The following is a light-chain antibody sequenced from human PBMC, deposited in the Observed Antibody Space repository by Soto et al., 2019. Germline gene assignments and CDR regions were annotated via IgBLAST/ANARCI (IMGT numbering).Light chain of an antibody. CDR3: VLYLGVGINWV. CDR1: SDSVSTSHS. CDR2: STN. Sequence: QTVVTQEPSLSVSPGGTVTLTCGLTSDSVSTSHSPSWYQQIPGQPPRTLMYSTNTRSYGVPDRFSGSIVGNKAALIITGARADDECDYYCVLYLGVGINWVFGGETKLTVL. V-gene: IGLV8-61*01. J-gene: IGLJ3*02.